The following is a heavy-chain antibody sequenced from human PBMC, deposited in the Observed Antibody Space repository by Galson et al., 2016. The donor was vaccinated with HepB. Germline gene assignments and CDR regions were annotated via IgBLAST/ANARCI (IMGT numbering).Heavy chain of an antibody. Sequence: HRVRQAPGKGLDWVAVISYDGSNKYYADSVKGRFTISRDNSKNTLYLQMNSLRAEDTAVYYCAKDHGYSYGYLAYWGQGTLVTVSS. V-gene: IGHV3-30*18. J-gene: IGHJ4*02. CDR3: AKDHGYSYGYLAY. D-gene: IGHD5-18*01. CDR2: ISYDGSNK.